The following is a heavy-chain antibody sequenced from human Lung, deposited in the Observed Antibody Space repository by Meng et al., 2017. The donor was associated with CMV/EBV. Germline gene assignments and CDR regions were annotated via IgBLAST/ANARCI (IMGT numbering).Heavy chain of an antibody. J-gene: IGHJ6*02. V-gene: IGHV4-34*01. D-gene: IGHD2-2*02. CDR1: GGSLGDYF. Sequence: SXTXSLXCTVYGGSLGDYFWTWIRQPPGKGLEWIGEIDHSGSTKYNPSLKSRVTISVDTSKNQFSLKLSSVTAADTAVYYCARGRGKPAAIYYYGMDVWGQGTTVTVSS. CDR2: IDHSGST. CDR3: ARGRGKPAAIYYYGMDV.